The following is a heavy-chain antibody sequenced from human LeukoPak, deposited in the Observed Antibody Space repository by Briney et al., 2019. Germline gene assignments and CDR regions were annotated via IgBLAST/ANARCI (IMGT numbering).Heavy chain of an antibody. V-gene: IGHV5-51*01. J-gene: IGHJ5*02. CDR2: IYPGDSDT. CDR3: ARTIYSSSWYGWFDP. Sequence: GESLKISCKGSGYSFTSYWISWVRQMPGKGLEWMGIIYPGDSDTRYSPSFQGQVTISADKSISTAYLQWSSLKASDTAMYYCARTIYSSSWYGWFDPWGQGTLVTVSS. D-gene: IGHD6-13*01. CDR1: GYSFTSYW.